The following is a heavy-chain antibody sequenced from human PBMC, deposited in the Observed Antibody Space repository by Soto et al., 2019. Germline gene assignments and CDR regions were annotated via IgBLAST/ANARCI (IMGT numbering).Heavy chain of an antibody. CDR2: ISWNSGSI. D-gene: IGHD1-26*01. CDR1: GFTFDDYA. V-gene: IGHV3-9*01. CDR3: AKDIRGGSYMYYYYYYGMDV. J-gene: IGHJ6*02. Sequence: GGSLRLSCAASGFTFDDYAMHWVRQAPGKGLEWVSGISWNSGSIGYADSVKGRFTISRDNAKNSLYLQMNSLRAEDTALYYCAKDIRGGSYMYYYYYYGMDVWAKGPRSPSP.